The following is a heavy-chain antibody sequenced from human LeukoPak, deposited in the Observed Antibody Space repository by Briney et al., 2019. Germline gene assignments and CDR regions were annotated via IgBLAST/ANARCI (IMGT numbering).Heavy chain of an antibody. D-gene: IGHD6-13*01. CDR1: GFTVSSNY. CDR2: IYSGGST. J-gene: IGHJ5*02. CDR3: AKGYSSSWPNWFDP. Sequence: GGSLRLSCAASGFTVSSNYMSWVRQAPGKGLEWVSVIYSGGSTYYADSVKGRFTISRDNSKNSLYLQMNSLRAEDTALYYCAKGYSSSWPNWFDPWGQGTLVTVSS. V-gene: IGHV3-53*05.